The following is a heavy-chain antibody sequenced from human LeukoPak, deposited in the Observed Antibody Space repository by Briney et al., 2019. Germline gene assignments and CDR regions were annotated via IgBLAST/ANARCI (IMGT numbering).Heavy chain of an antibody. CDR1: GFTFSSYG. Sequence: PGRSLRLSCAASGFTFSSYGMHWVRQAPGKGLEWVAVIWYDGSNKYYADSVKGRFTISRDNSKNTLYLQMNSLRAEDTAVYYCAKVALGYCSSTSCPSGLDFDYWGQGTLVTVSS. J-gene: IGHJ4*02. D-gene: IGHD2-2*01. CDR3: AKVALGYCSSTSCPSGLDFDY. V-gene: IGHV3-33*06. CDR2: IWYDGSNK.